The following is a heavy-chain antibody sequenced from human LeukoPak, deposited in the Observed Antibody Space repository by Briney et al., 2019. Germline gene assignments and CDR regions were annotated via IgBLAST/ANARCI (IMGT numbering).Heavy chain of an antibody. CDR1: GGSISSSSYY. D-gene: IGHD3-9*01. Sequence: PSETLSLTCTVSGGSISSSSYYWGWIRQPPGKGREWIGSIYYSGSTYYNPSLKSRVTISVDTSTNQFSLKLSSVTAADTAVYYCARELRRYDILTADWFDPWGQGTLVTVSS. CDR2: IYYSGST. CDR3: ARELRRYDILTADWFDP. J-gene: IGHJ5*02. V-gene: IGHV4-39*07.